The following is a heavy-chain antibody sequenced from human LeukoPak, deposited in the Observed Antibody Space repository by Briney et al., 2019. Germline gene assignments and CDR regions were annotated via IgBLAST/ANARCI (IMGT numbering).Heavy chain of an antibody. CDR2: FDPEDGET. Sequence: GASVKVSCKVSEYTLTELSMHWVRQAPGKGLEWMGGFDPEDGETIYAQKFQGRVTMTEDTSTDTAYMELSSLRSVDTAVYYRATLYDILTGFDYWGQGTLVTVSS. J-gene: IGHJ4*02. CDR1: EYTLTELS. D-gene: IGHD3-9*01. CDR3: ATLYDILTGFDY. V-gene: IGHV1-24*01.